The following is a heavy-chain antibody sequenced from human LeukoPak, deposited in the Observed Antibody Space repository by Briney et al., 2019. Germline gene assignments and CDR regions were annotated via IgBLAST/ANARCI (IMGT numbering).Heavy chain of an antibody. V-gene: IGHV1-69*04. J-gene: IGHJ4*02. Sequence: SVKVSCKASEGTFSSYANSWVRQAPGQGLEWMGRIIPILGIANYAQKFQGRVTITADKSTSTAYMELSSLRSEDTAVYYCARGNYGDLAMRSYYFDYWGQGTLVTVSS. CDR2: IIPILGIA. CDR3: ARGNYGDLAMRSYYFDY. D-gene: IGHD4-17*01. CDR1: EGTFSSYA.